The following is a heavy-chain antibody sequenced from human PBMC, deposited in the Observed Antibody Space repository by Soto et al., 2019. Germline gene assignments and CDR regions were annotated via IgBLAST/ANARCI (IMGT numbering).Heavy chain of an antibody. Sequence: QVQLVESGGGVVQPGRSLRLSCEASGFTFNSYAMHWVRQAPGKGLEWAAVISSDGNNKYYASSLKGLFTISRDNSKNTLYLQMSSLRGDDTAIYYCARELQGPTAFDFWGQGTMVTVSS. CDR1: GFTFNSYA. J-gene: IGHJ3*01. CDR2: ISSDGNNK. CDR3: ARELQGPTAFDF. V-gene: IGHV3-30-3*01.